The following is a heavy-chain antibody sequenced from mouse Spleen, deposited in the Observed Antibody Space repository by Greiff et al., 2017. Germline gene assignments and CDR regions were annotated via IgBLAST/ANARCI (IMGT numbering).Heavy chain of an antibody. CDR2: ILPGSGST. CDR3: ARPFLITTVVVGGFDY. J-gene: IGHJ2*01. D-gene: IGHD1-1*01. Sequence: QVQLKESGAELMKPGASVKLSCKATGYTFTGYWIEWVKQRPGHGLEWIGEILPGSGSTNYNEKFKGKATFTADTSSNTAYMQLSSLTTEDSAIYYCARPFLITTVVVGGFDYWGQGTTLTVSS. V-gene: IGHV1-9*01. CDR1: GYTFTGYW.